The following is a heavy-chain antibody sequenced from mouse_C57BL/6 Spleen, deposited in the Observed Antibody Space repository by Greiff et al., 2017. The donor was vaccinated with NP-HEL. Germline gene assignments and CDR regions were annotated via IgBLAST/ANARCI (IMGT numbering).Heavy chain of an antibody. D-gene: IGHD2-4*01. J-gene: IGHJ3*01. CDR3: ARASYDYDGFAY. CDR1: GFTFSSYA. Sequence: EVQRVESGGGLVKPGGSLKLSCAASGFTFSSYAISDGGSYTYYPDNVMGRFTISRDNAKNNLYLQLSHLKSEDTAMYYCARASYDYDGFAYWGQGTLVTVSA. V-gene: IGHV5-4*01. CDR2: SDGGSYT.